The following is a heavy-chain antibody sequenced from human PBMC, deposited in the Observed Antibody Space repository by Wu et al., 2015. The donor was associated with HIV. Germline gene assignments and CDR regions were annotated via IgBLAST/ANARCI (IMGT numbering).Heavy chain of an antibody. CDR3: ARGSPPMVRVREFDQ. V-gene: IGHV1-46*01. CDR1: GYSFTRNY. Sequence: QVQLVQSGAEVKKPGASVKVSCKASGYSFTRNYIHWVRQAPGQGLEWMGIINPSGGSTNYAQKFQGRVTMYRDTSTSSVYMELSSLTSEDTAVYYCARGSPPMVRVREFDQWGRGNAGHRLL. CDR2: INPSGGST. D-gene: IGHD3-10*01. J-gene: IGHJ4*02.